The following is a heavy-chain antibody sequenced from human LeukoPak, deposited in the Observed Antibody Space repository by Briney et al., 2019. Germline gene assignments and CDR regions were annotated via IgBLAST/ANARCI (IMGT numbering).Heavy chain of an antibody. D-gene: IGHD3-9*01. CDR1: GGSFSGYY. CDR2: INHSGST. Sequence: SETLSLTCAAYGGSFSGYYWSWIRQPPGKGLEWIGEINHSGSTNYNPSLKSRVTISVDTSKNQFSLKLSSVTAADTAVYYCAREGLLTGRRPFDPWGQGTLVTDSS. CDR3: AREGLLTGRRPFDP. J-gene: IGHJ5*02. V-gene: IGHV4-34*01.